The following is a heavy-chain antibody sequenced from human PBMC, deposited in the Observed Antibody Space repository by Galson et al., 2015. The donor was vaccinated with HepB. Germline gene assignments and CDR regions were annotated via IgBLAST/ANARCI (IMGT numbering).Heavy chain of an antibody. D-gene: IGHD6-13*01. Sequence: SVKVSCKASGGTFSSYAISWVRQAPGQGLEWMGGIIPIFGTANYAQKFQGRVTITADESTSTAYMELSSLRSEDTAVYYCARDGAAAGEAGGWFDPWGQGTLVTVSS. CDR3: ARDGAAAGEAGGWFDP. CDR2: IIPIFGTA. V-gene: IGHV1-69*13. CDR1: GGTFSSYA. J-gene: IGHJ5*02.